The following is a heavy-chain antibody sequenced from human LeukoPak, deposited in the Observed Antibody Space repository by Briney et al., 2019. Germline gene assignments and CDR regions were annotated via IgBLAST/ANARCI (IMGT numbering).Heavy chain of an antibody. CDR1: GGTFSSSA. CDR3: AREDYYDSSGYSLFDY. D-gene: IGHD3-22*01. CDR2: IIPIFGTA. Sequence: SVKVSCKASGGTFSSSAISWVRQAPGQGLEWMGGIIPIFGTANYAQKFQGRVTITTDESTSTAYLELSRLRSEDTAVYYCAREDYYDSSGYSLFDYWGQGTLVTVSS. J-gene: IGHJ4*02. V-gene: IGHV1-69*05.